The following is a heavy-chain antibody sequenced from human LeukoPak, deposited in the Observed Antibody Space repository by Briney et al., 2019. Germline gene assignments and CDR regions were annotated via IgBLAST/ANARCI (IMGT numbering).Heavy chain of an antibody. J-gene: IGHJ4*02. Sequence: GGSLRLSCAASGFTFSDYSMNWVRQAPGKGLEWVSSITSRSSFIYYGDSVKGRFTMSRDNAKNSLYLQMNSLRAEDTALYYCARGSGSSWYFYFDYWGQGTLVTVSS. D-gene: IGHD6-13*01. CDR1: GFTFSDYS. CDR2: ITSRSSFI. CDR3: ARGSGSSWYFYFDY. V-gene: IGHV3-21*04.